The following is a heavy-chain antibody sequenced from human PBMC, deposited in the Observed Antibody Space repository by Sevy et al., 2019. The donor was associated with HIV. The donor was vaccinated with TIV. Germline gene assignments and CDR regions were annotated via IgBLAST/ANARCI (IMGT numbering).Heavy chain of an antibody. CDR1: GFTFSSYS. Sequence: GGSLRLSCAASGFTFSSYSMNWVRQAPGKGLEWVSSISSSSSETYYADSLKGRFTISRDNAKNSLYLQMNSLRAEDTAVYYCSRGTTGTTRNLNFDYWGQGTLVTVSS. CDR2: ISSSSSET. J-gene: IGHJ4*02. D-gene: IGHD1-1*01. CDR3: SRGTTGTTRNLNFDY. V-gene: IGHV3-21*01.